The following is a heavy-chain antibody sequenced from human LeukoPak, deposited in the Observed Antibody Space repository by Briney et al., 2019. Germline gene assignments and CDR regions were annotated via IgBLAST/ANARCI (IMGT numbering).Heavy chain of an antibody. J-gene: IGHJ4*02. CDR1: GYTFTDYA. V-gene: IGHV1-3*03. CDR2: ITTGRGET. Sequence: ASVKVSCKASGYTFTDYALHWVRQAPGQSLEWMGWITTGRGETRYSQDFQRRITLTWDKSANTVYMDLSDLTSEDTAIYYCARGGQQWRGGNYFDSWGQGTLVAVSS. D-gene: IGHD6-19*01. CDR3: ARGGQQWRGGNYFDS.